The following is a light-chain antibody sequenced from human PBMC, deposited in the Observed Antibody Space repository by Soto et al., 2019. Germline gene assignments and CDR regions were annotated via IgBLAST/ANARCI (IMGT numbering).Light chain of an antibody. V-gene: IGKV3-11*01. CDR1: QSVGKY. J-gene: IGKJ1*01. CDR2: DSS. CDR3: QQRSHWRT. Sequence: EIVLTQSPATLSLSPGERATLSCRASQSVGKYLAWYQQKPGQAPRLLIYDSSNRATGVPSRFSGGGSGADFTLTITGLEPEDFAVYYCQQRSHWRTFGQGTKVEVK.